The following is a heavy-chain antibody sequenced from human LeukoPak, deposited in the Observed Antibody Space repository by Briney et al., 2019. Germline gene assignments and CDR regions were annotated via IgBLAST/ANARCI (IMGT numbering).Heavy chain of an antibody. CDR3: ARVFITPPDKDAFDI. D-gene: IGHD3-10*01. J-gene: IGHJ3*02. CDR1: GFTFSDYW. CDR2: IKADGSEK. V-gene: IGHV3-7*03. Sequence: GGSLRLSCAVSGFTFSDYWMTWVRQAPGKGLEWVANIKADGSEKYYVDSMKGRFTISRDNAKNSLYLQMNSLRAEDTAVYYCARVFITPPDKDAFDIWGQGTMVTVSS.